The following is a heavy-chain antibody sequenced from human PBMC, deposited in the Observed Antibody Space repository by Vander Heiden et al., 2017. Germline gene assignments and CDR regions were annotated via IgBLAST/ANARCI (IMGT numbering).Heavy chain of an antibody. D-gene: IGHD6-13*01. V-gene: IGHV3-9*01. CDR2: ISWNSGSI. CDR1: GFTFDDYA. J-gene: IGHJ1*01. CDR3: AKGREQQLVQVSFQH. Sequence: EVQLVESGGGLVQPGRSLRLSCAASGFTFDDYAMHWVRQAPGKGLEWVSGISWNSGSIGYADAVKGRFTISRDNAKNSLYLQMNSLRAEDTALYYCAKGREQQLVQVSFQHWGQGTLVTVSS.